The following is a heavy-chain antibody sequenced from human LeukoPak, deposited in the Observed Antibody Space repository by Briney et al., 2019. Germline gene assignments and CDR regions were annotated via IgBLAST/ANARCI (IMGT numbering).Heavy chain of an antibody. Sequence: GGSLRLSCAASGFTLSSYAMSWVRQAPGKWLEWVSAISGSGGSTYYADSVTGRFTISRDNSKHTLYLQVNRLRDEDTAVYYCATTKGGNMITFGGVIVHDAFDIWGQGTMVTVSS. CDR2: ISGSGGST. V-gene: IGHV3-23*01. J-gene: IGHJ3*02. D-gene: IGHD3-16*02. CDR1: GFTLSSYA. CDR3: ATTKGGNMITFGGVIVHDAFDI.